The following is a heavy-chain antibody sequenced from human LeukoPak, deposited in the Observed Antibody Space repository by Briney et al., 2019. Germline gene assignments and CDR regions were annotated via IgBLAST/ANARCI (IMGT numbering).Heavy chain of an antibody. CDR2: IYYSGST. J-gene: IGHJ2*01. CDR3: ARDGQSPSWYFDL. Sequence: PSETLSLTCTVSGGSISSYYWSWIRQPPGKGLEWIGYIYYSGSTNYNPSLKSRVTISEDTSKNQFSLKLSSVTAADTAVYYCARDGQSPSWYFDLWGRGTLVTVSS. CDR1: GGSISSYY. D-gene: IGHD6-19*01. V-gene: IGHV4-59*01.